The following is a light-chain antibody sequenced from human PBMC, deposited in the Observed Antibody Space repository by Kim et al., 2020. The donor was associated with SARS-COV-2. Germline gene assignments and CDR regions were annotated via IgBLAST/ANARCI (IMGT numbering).Light chain of an antibody. CDR1: RSNIGSNP. J-gene: IGLJ3*02. V-gene: IGLV1-51*01. CDR2: DNN. Sequence: QSVLTQPPSVSAAPGQKVTISCSGSRSNIGSNPVSWYQQFPGTAPKLITYDNNKRPSGIPDRFSSSKSGTSASLAISGLRSEDEADYYCAAWDDSLSGWVFGGGTQLTVL. CDR3: AAWDDSLSGWV.